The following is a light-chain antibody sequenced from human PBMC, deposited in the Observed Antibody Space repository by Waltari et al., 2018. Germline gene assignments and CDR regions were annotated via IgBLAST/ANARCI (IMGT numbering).Light chain of an antibody. V-gene: IGLV3-21*02. CDR1: NIGSRS. CDR3: QLWDSTADVV. CDR2: DDT. J-gene: IGLJ2*01. Sequence: SYFLTQPPSVSVAPGQTARVTCGGNNIGSRSVQWYQQKPGQAPALVIYDDTARPSGIPQRFSGSNSGNTATLTINNVEAGDGADYYCQLWDSTADVVFGAGTKLTVL.